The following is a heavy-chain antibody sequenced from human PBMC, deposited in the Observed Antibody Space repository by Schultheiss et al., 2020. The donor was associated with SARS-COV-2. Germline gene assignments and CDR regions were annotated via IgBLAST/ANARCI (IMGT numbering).Heavy chain of an antibody. J-gene: IGHJ4*02. CDR2: IVPTFQTT. CDR3: ARQDSGWAFDY. Sequence: SVKVSCKASGDTFRSNSITWVRQAPGQGLEWMGGIVPTFQTTNYAQKFQGRVTITADESTKTVYMELRSLRSEDTAVYYCARQDSGWAFDYWGQGTLVTVSS. V-gene: IGHV1-69*13. D-gene: IGHD6-19*01. CDR1: GDTFRSNS.